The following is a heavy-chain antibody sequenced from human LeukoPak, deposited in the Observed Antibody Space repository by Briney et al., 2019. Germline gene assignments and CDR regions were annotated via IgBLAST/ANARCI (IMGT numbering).Heavy chain of an antibody. V-gene: IGHV4-61*02. J-gene: IGHJ6*03. CDR1: ADSINSNNYY. CDR2: IYTSGST. Sequence: SQTLSLTCTVSADSINSNNYYWNGIRQPAGKGLEWIGRIYTSGSTNYNPSLKSRVTISVDTSRDQFSLTLRSVIAADTAVYYCARGRSGFSSGSYYEYYYYMDVWGKGTTVTVSS. CDR3: ARGRSGFSSGSYYEYYYYMDV. D-gene: IGHD1-26*01.